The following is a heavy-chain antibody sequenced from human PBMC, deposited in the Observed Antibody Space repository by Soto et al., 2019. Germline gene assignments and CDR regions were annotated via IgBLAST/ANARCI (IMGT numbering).Heavy chain of an antibody. CDR2: IYLSGST. Sequence: EVQLVESGGGLVQPGGSLRLSCAASGFSVSSSYLYWVRQAPGKGLEWVSSIYLSGSTYYTDSVKGRFSISRDNSKNTLYLQMNSLGAEDTAIYYCVRGEVGTNPNWLDPWGQGSLVTVSS. CDR3: VRGEVGTNPNWLDP. CDR1: GFSVSSSY. V-gene: IGHV3-66*01. D-gene: IGHD2-21*02. J-gene: IGHJ5*02.